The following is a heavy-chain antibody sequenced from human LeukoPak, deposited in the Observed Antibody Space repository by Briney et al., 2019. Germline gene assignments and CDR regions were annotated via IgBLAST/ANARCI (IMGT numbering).Heavy chain of an antibody. V-gene: IGHV3-7*01. CDR2: IKQDGSEK. CDR3: ARGDYYDSSGYFIDAFDI. CDR1: GFTFSSYW. Sequence: PGGSLRLSCAASGFTFSSYWMSWVRQTPGRGLEWVANIKQDGSEKYYVDSMKGRFTISRDNAKNSLYLQMNSLRAEDTAVYYCARGDYYDSSGYFIDAFDIWGQGTMVTVPS. J-gene: IGHJ3*02. D-gene: IGHD3-22*01.